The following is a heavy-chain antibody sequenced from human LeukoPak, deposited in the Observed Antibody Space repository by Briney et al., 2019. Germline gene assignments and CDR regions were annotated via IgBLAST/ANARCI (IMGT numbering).Heavy chain of an antibody. J-gene: IGHJ4*02. CDR3: ARGLVVVPAVSDY. D-gene: IGHD2-2*01. V-gene: IGHV3-30*02. Sequence: GGSLRLSCAASGFTFSSYAMSWVRQAPGKGLEWVAFIRYDGSNKYYADSVKGRFTISRDNSKNTLYLQMNSLRVEDTAVYYCARGLVVVPAVSDYWGQGTLVTVSS. CDR1: GFTFSSYA. CDR2: IRYDGSNK.